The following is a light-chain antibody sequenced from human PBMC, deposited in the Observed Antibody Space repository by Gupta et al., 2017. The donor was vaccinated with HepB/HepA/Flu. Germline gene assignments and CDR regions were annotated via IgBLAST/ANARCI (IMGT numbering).Light chain of an antibody. CDR3: SSDACTNSYV. Sequence: QSALTQPPSASGSPGQSVTISCSGTSSDVGNYNYVSWYQQHPVKAPKLMISEVSKRPSGVPDRFSGSKSGNTASLTVSGLQAEDEADYYGSSDACTNSYVFGNGTKFTVL. J-gene: IGLJ1*01. CDR1: SSDVGNYNY. V-gene: IGLV2-8*01. CDR2: EVS.